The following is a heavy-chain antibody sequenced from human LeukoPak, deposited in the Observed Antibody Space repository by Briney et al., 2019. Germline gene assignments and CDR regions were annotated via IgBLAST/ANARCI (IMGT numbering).Heavy chain of an antibody. V-gene: IGHV1-2*02. Sequence: SVKVSCKASGYTFTGYYMHWVRQAPGQGLDWMGWINPKSGGTKYAQKFQGRVTMTRDTSITTAYLELRRLRPDDTAVYYCARVQGYGDYFDYWGQGTLLTVSS. J-gene: IGHJ4*02. CDR1: GYTFTGYY. D-gene: IGHD4-17*01. CDR3: ARVQGYGDYFDY. CDR2: INPKSGGT.